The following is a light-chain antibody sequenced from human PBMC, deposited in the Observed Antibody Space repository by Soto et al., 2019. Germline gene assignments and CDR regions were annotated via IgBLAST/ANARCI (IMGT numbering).Light chain of an antibody. CDR2: GAS. CDR3: QQYGGSPRIT. Sequence: EIVLTQSPSTLSLSPVERATLSCIASQSVSSYLAWYQQKPGQAPRLLIYGASSRATGIPDRFSGSGSGTDFTLIINRLEPEDVAIYYCQQYGGSPRITFGQGTKVDIK. V-gene: IGKV3-20*01. CDR1: QSVSSY. J-gene: IGKJ1*01.